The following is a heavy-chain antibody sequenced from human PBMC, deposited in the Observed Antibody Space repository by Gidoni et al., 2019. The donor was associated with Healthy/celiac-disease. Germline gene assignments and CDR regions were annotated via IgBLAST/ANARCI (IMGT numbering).Heavy chain of an antibody. D-gene: IGHD3-3*01. CDR2: INHSGST. V-gene: IGHV4-34*01. CDR1: GGSFRGYY. Sequence: QVQLQQWGAGLLKPSATLSLTCAVYGGSFRGYYWSWIRQPPGKGLEWIGEINHSGSTNYNPSLKSRFTISVDTSKNQFSLKLSSVTAADTAVYYCARGRMGTIFGVGRTSNWFDPWGQGTLVTVSS. J-gene: IGHJ5*02. CDR3: ARGRMGTIFGVGRTSNWFDP.